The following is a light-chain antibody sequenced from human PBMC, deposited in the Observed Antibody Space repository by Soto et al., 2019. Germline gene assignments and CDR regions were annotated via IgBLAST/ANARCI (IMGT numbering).Light chain of an antibody. V-gene: IGKV1-5*01. Sequence: DIPMTQSPSTLSASVGDRVTITCRASQSISAWLAWYQQKPGKAPNLLIYDVSTLDSGVPSRFSGSASGTEFTLTISSLESDDFATYYCQQYHRYSTLGQWTRVDIK. CDR3: QQYHRYST. J-gene: IGKJ1*01. CDR1: QSISAW. CDR2: DVS.